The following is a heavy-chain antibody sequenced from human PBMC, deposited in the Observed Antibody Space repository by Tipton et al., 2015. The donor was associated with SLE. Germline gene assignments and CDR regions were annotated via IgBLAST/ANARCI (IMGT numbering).Heavy chain of an antibody. J-gene: IGHJ6*02. CDR1: RFTFSTYD. CDR3: AKDLGMAYYYYYGMDV. CDR2: ILFDGSNK. V-gene: IGHV3-30*18. D-gene: IGHD1-14*01. Sequence: RSLRLSCAASRFTFSTYDMHWVRQAPGKGLEWVAVILFDGSNKYYADSVKGRFTISRDNSKNTLYLQMNNLRAEDTAMYYCAKDLGMAYYYYYGMDVWGQGTTVTVSS.